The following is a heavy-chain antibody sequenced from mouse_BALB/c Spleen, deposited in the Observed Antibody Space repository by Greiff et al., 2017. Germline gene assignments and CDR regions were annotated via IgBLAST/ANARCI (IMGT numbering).Heavy chain of an antibody. D-gene: IGHD2-14*01. CDR1: GYSFTGYY. CDR3: ARNDYRYDYYAMDD. CDR2: ISCYNGAT. V-gene: IGHV1S34*01. Sequence: LVKTGASVKISCKASGYSFTGYYMHWVKQSHGKSLEWIGYISCYNGATSYNQKFKGKATFTVDTSSSTAYMQFNSLTSEDSAVYYCARNDYRYDYYAMDDWGQGTSVTVSS. J-gene: IGHJ4*01.